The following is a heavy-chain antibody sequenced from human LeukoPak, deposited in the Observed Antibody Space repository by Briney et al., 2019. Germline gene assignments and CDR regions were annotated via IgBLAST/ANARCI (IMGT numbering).Heavy chain of an antibody. CDR1: GFTFSSYW. V-gene: IGHV3-74*01. CDR3: TGHHQAYSRTY. J-gene: IGHJ4*02. CDR2: ISTDASST. D-gene: IGHD4-11*01. Sequence: GGSLRLSCAGSGFTFSSYWMHWVRQAPGKGLVWVSRISTDASSTTYADSVKGRFTISRDNAKDTLYLQMNSLRAGDTAVYYCTGHHQAYSRTYWGQGTLVTVSS.